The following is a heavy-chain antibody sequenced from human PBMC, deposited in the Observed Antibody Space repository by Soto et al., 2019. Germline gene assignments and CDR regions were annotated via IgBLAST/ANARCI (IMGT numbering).Heavy chain of an antibody. CDR2: VSSSSSTI. CDR1: VFTFSSYS. V-gene: IGHV3-48*01. CDR3: ARDQNDYGDSHKNILGY. Sequence: GGSLRLSCAASVFTFSSYSMNWVRQAPGKGLEWVSYVSSSSSTIYYADSVKGRFTISRDNAKNSLYLQMNSLRAEDTAVYYCARDQNDYGDSHKNILGYWGQGTLVTVSS. J-gene: IGHJ4*02. D-gene: IGHD4-17*01.